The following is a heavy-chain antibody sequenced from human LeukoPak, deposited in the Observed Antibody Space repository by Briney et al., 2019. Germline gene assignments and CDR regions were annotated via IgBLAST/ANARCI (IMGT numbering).Heavy chain of an antibody. CDR1: GFTFSTYW. CDR3: TRGGRNTSYYWYY. D-gene: IGHD1-26*01. J-gene: IGHJ4*02. Sequence: GGSLRLSCEASGFTFSTYWMFWVRQAPGKGLEWVANINQDGSKKYYVDSIKGRFTISRDNAKNSLYLRMNSLRDEDTAVYYCTRGGRNTSYYWYYWGQGTLVTVSS. V-gene: IGHV3-7*01. CDR2: INQDGSKK.